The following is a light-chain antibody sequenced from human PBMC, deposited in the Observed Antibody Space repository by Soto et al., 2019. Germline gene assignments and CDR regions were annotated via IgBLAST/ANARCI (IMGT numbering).Light chain of an antibody. CDR3: QQYNNWPAIT. V-gene: IGKV3-11*01. CDR1: QSVSSY. CDR2: DTS. Sequence: EIVLTQSPATLSLSPGERATLSCRASQSVSSYLAWYQQKPGQAPRLLIYDTSNRVTGIPTRFSGSGSGTDFTLTISSLQSEDFAIYYCQQYNNWPAITFGQGTRLEIK. J-gene: IGKJ5*01.